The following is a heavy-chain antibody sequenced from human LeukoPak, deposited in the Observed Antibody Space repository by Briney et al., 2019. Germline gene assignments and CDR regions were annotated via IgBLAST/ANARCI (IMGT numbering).Heavy chain of an antibody. V-gene: IGHV3-30*03. J-gene: IGHJ3*02. CDR3: ARGIAAAGRDAFDI. Sequence: LTGGSLRLSCAASGFTFSSYGMHWVRQAPGKGLEWVAVISYDGSNKYYADSVKGRFTISRDNSKNTLFPQMNSLRAEDTAVYYCARGIAAAGRDAFDIWGQGTMVTVSS. CDR2: ISYDGSNK. CDR1: GFTFSSYG. D-gene: IGHD6-13*01.